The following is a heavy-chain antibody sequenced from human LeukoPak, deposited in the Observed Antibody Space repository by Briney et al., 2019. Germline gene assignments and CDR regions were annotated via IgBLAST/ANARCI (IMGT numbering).Heavy chain of an antibody. CDR2: IYHSGST. Sequence: SETLSLTCAVSGGSISSSNWWSWVRQPPGKGLEWIGEIYHSGSTNYNPSLKSRVTISVDKSKNQFSLKLSSVTAADTAAYYCARVLGGAAAGTRVDYWGQGTLVTVSS. D-gene: IGHD6-13*01. J-gene: IGHJ4*02. CDR3: ARVLGGAAAGTRVDY. CDR1: GGSISSSNW. V-gene: IGHV4-4*02.